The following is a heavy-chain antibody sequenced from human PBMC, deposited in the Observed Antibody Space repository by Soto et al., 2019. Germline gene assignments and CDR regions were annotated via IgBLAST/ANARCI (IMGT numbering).Heavy chain of an antibody. J-gene: IGHJ4*02. V-gene: IGHV3-23*01. Sequence: EVQLLESGGGLVQPGGSLRLSCAASGFTFSSYAMSWVRQAPGKGLEWVSAISGSGGSTYYADSVKGRFTISRDNSKNPLYLQMNSLRAEDTAVYYCANGRIWEMATGLDYWGQGTLVTVSS. D-gene: IGHD5-12*01. CDR1: GFTFSSYA. CDR2: ISGSGGST. CDR3: ANGRIWEMATGLDY.